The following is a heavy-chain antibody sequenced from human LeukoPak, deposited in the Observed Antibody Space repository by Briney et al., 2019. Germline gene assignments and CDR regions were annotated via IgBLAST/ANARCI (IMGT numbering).Heavy chain of an antibody. Sequence: GGSLRLSCAASGFTVSSNYMSWVRQAPGKGLEWVSVIYSGGSTYYADSVKGGFTISRDNSKNTLNLQMNSLRAEDTAVYYCARGASPHAVADYWGQGTLVTVSS. CDR1: GFTVSSNY. CDR2: IYSGGST. V-gene: IGHV3-66*01. CDR3: ARGASPHAVADY. J-gene: IGHJ4*02.